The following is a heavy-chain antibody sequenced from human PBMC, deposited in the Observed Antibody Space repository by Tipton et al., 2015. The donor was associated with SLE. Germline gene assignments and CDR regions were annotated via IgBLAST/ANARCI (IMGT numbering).Heavy chain of an antibody. D-gene: IGHD3-3*01. CDR3: ARTLEGDFWSGYPWYFDY. Sequence: LRLSCAVYGGSFSGYYWSWIRQPPGKGLEWIGEINHSGSTNYNPSLKSRVTISVDTSKNQFSLQLNSVTPEDTAVYYCARTLEGDFWSGYPWYFDYWGQGTLVTVSS. CDR1: GGSFSGYY. V-gene: IGHV4-34*01. CDR2: INHSGST. J-gene: IGHJ4*02.